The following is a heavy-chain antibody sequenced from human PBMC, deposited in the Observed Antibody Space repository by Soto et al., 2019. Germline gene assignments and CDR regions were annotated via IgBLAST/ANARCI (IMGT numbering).Heavy chain of an antibody. CDR2: INPNSGGT. J-gene: IGHJ5*02. Sequence: ASVKVSCTASGYTFTGYYMHWVRQAPGQGLEWMGWINPNSGGTNYAQKFQGRVTMTRDTSISTAYMELSRLRSDDTAVYYCARDEGIAAAGLDPWGQGTLVTVSS. D-gene: IGHD6-13*01. CDR1: GYTFTGYY. V-gene: IGHV1-2*02. CDR3: ARDEGIAAAGLDP.